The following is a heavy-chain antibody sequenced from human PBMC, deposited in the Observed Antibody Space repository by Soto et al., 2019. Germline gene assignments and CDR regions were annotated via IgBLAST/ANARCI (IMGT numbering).Heavy chain of an antibody. D-gene: IGHD1-26*01. CDR3: ARGPAPEVGAFDI. Sequence: ASVKVSCKASGGTFSSYAINWVRQAPGQGLEWMGGIIPIFGTANYAQKFQGRVTITADKSTRTAYMELSSLRSEDTAVYYCARGPAPEVGAFDIWGQGTMVTVSS. CDR1: GGTFSSYA. CDR2: IIPIFGTA. V-gene: IGHV1-69*06. J-gene: IGHJ3*02.